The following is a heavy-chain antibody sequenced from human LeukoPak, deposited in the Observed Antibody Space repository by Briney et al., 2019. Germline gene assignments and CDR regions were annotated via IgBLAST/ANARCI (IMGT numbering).Heavy chain of an antibody. V-gene: IGHV4-59*01. CDR2: IYYSGST. J-gene: IGHJ3*02. D-gene: IGHD3-22*01. CDR1: GGSISSYY. CDR3: ARVRAVAITMIVVNAFDI. Sequence: PSETLSLPCTVSGGSISSYYWSWIRQPPGKGLEWIGYIYYSGSTNYNPSLKSRVTISVDTSKNQFSLKLSSVTAADTAVYYCARVRAVAITMIVVNAFDIWGQGTMVTVSS.